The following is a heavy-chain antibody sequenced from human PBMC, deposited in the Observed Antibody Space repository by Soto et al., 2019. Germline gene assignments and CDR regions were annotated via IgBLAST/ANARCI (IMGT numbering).Heavy chain of an antibody. V-gene: IGHV1-18*01. CDR3: ARMGDVPYYYYGLDV. Sequence: QVQLVQSGGEVKKPGTSVKVSCKASGYTLTSYGISWVRQAPGQGLEWMGWISGYNGNTNYAQKFQGRVTMTTDTSTTTAYMELRSLSSDDTAVYYCARMGDVPYYYYGLDVWGPGTTVTVSS. D-gene: IGHD3-16*01. CDR1: GYTLTSYG. CDR2: ISGYNGNT. J-gene: IGHJ6*02.